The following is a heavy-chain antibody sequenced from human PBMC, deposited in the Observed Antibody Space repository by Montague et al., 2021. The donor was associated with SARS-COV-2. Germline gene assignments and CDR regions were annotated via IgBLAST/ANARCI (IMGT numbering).Heavy chain of an antibody. V-gene: IGHV3-23*01. D-gene: IGHD1-1*01. J-gene: IGHJ4*02. CDR2: SGFRGAT. Sequence: SLRLSCAASGFTFSNYDMTWVRQAPGKGLEWVSSSGFRGATYYADSVKGRFTISRDNSKNTLYLQMNSLRGEDTAVYYCAKDRPPLRSGTTGGWGQGTLVTVSS. CDR1: GFTFSNYD. CDR3: AKDRPPLRSGTTGG.